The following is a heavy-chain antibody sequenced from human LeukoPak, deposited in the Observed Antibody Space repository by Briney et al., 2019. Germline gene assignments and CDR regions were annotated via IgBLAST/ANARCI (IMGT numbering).Heavy chain of an antibody. CDR3: ATLGIAAAGTRNWFDP. Sequence: SVKVSCEASGGTFSSYAISWVRQAPGQGLEWVGRIIPILGIANYAQKFQGRVTITADKSTSTAYMELSSLRSEDTAVYYCATLGIAAAGTRNWFDPWGQGTLVTVSS. D-gene: IGHD6-13*01. J-gene: IGHJ5*02. CDR2: IIPILGIA. CDR1: GGTFSSYA. V-gene: IGHV1-69*04.